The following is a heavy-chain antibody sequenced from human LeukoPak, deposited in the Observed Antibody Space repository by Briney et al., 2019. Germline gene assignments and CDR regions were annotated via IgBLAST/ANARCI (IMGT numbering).Heavy chain of an antibody. D-gene: IGHD6-13*01. CDR2: IYYSGST. V-gene: IGHV4-39*01. CDR1: GGSISSSTYY. CDR3: ARQTSGYSSSWWFDY. J-gene: IGHJ4*02. Sequence: SETLSLTCTVSGGSISSSTYYWGWIRQPPGKGLEWIASIYYSGSTYYNPSLKSRVTISVDTSKNQFSLKLSSVTAADTAVYYCARQTSGYSSSWWFDYWGQGTLVTVSS.